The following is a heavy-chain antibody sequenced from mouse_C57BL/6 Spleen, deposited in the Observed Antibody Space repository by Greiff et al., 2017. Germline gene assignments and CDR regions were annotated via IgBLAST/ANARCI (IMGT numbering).Heavy chain of an antibody. D-gene: IGHD1-1*01. J-gene: IGHJ1*03. CDR1: GYTFTDYY. V-gene: IGHV1-76*01. CDR2: IYPGSGNT. CDR3: AREFYYYGSRVYWYFDV. Sequence: VQLQQSGAELVRPGASVKLSCKASGYTFTDYYINWVKQRPGQGLEWIARIYPGSGNTYYNEKFKGKATLTAEKSSSTAYMQLISLTSEDSAVYFCAREFYYYGSRVYWYFDVWGIGTTVTVAS.